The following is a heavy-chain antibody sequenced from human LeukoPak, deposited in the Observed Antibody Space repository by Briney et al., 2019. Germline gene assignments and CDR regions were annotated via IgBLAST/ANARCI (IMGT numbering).Heavy chain of an antibody. CDR2: ISSSSSYI. V-gene: IGHV3-21*01. J-gene: IGHJ3*02. D-gene: IGHD3-10*01. CDR1: GFTFSSYS. CDR3: ARDGCYGSGSYHLDI. Sequence: GGSLRLSCAASGFTFSSYSMNWVRQAPGKGLEWVSSISSSSSYIYYADSVKGRFTISRDNAKNSLYLQMNSLRAEDTAVYYCARDGCYGSGSYHLDIWGQGTMVTVSS.